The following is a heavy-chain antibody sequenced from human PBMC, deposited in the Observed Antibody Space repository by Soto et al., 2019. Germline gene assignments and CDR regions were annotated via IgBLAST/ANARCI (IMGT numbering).Heavy chain of an antibody. D-gene: IGHD3-16*02. CDR1: GFTVSSNY. CDR3: AREAIEDYDYIWGSYRYSPGWFDP. V-gene: IGHV3-66*01. Sequence: GGSLRLSCAASGFTVSSNYMSWVRQAPGKGLEWVSVIYSGGSTYYADSVKGRFTIARDNSKNTLYLQMNSLRAEDTAVYYGAREAIEDYDYIWGSYRYSPGWFDPWGQGTLVTVSS. J-gene: IGHJ5*02. CDR2: IYSGGST.